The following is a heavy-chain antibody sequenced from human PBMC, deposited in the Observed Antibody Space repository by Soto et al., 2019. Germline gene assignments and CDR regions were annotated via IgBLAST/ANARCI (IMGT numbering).Heavy chain of an antibody. Sequence: SENPSLTSTVYGGSISSYYWSWIRQPPGKGLEWIGYIYYSGSTNYNPSLKSRVTISVDTSKNQFSLKLSSVTAADTAVYYCSITMVRGFRIDLFPIGGQLTMGFVS. J-gene: IGHJ3*02. V-gene: IGHV4-59*01. D-gene: IGHD3-10*01. CDR1: GGSISSYY. CDR3: SITMVRGFRIDLFPI. CDR2: IYYSGST.